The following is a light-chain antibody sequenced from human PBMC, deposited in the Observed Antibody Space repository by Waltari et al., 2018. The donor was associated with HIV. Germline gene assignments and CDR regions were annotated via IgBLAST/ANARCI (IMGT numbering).Light chain of an antibody. Sequence: QSPLTQTPSMSGAPGQRVNISCSGGPSNIGSNSVNWYRQLPGTAPKLLIYSNDQRPSSVPVRFCGSKSATSAFLVISGLQSDDEADYYCATWDDTMSVVFGGGTRLTVL. J-gene: IGLJ2*01. CDR1: PSNIGSNS. V-gene: IGLV1-44*01. CDR3: ATWDDTMSVV. CDR2: SND.